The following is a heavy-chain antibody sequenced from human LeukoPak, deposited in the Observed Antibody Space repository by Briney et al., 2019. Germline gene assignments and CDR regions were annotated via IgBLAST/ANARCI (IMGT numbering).Heavy chain of an antibody. CDR3: AKVRAYSSSWYFDD. Sequence: GSLRLSCAASGFSFSSYVMTWVRQAPGKGLEWVSSISGSGGSTNYADSVKGRFTISRDNSKNTVYLQMNSLRAEDRAIYYCAKVRAYSSSWYFDDWGQGTLVTVSS. V-gene: IGHV3-23*01. J-gene: IGHJ4*02. CDR1: GFSFSSYV. D-gene: IGHD6-13*01. CDR2: ISGSGGST.